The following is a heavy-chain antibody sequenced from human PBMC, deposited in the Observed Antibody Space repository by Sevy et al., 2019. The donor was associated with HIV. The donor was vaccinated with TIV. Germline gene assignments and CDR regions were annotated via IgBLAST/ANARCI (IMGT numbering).Heavy chain of an antibody. CDR1: GGSISSSSYY. D-gene: IGHD1-1*01. Sequence: SETLSLTCTVSGGSISSSSYYWGWIRQPPGKGLEWIGSIYYSGSTYYNPSLKSRVTISVDTSKNQFSLKLSSVTAADTAVYYCARQHSYNWNDLCLFDPWGQGTLVTVSS. J-gene: IGHJ5*02. V-gene: IGHV4-39*01. CDR3: ARQHSYNWNDLCLFDP. CDR2: IYYSGST.